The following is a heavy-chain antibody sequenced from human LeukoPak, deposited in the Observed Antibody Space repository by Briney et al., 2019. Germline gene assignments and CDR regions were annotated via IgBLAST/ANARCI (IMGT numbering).Heavy chain of an antibody. CDR1: GGSFSGYY. Sequence: SETLSLTCAVYGGSFSGYYWSWIRQPPGKGLEWIGEINHSGSTNYNPSLKSRVTISVDTSKNQFSLKLSSVTAADTAVYYCARVAPVLLWFGEPRLNFDYWGQGTLVTVSS. CDR2: INHSGST. CDR3: ARVAPVLLWFGEPRLNFDY. J-gene: IGHJ4*02. D-gene: IGHD3-10*01. V-gene: IGHV4-34*01.